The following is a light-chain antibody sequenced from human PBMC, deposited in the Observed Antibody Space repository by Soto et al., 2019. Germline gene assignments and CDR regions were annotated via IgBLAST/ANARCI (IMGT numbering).Light chain of an antibody. V-gene: IGKV3-15*01. CDR1: QSVSGN. J-gene: IGKJ1*01. CDR3: QQHNNWPWT. CDR2: GTS. Sequence: EIVMTQSPDTLSVSPGERANLSCRASQSVSGNLAWYQQKPGQAPRLLIYGTSTRATGIPARFSGSGSGTEFTLTISSLQSEDFALYYCQQHNNWPWTFGQGTKMEIK.